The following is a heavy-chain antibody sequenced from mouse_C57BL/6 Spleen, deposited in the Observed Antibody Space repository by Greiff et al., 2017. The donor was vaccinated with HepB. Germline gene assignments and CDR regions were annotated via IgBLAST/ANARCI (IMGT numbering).Heavy chain of an antibody. CDR1: GYTFTSYW. CDR2: IYPGSGST. CDR3: ETKGDYWHPFAY. V-gene: IGHV1-55*01. J-gene: IGHJ3*01. D-gene: IGHD2-13*01. Sequence: QVQLQQPGAELVKPGASVKMSCKASGYTFTSYWITWVKQRPGQGLEWIGDIYPGSGSTNYNEKFKSKATLTVDTSSSTAYMQLSSLTSEDSAVYYCETKGDYWHPFAYWGQGTLVTVSA.